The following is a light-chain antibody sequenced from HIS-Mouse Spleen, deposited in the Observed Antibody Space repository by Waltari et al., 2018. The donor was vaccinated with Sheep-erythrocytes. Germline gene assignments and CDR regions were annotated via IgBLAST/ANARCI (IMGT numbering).Light chain of an antibody. CDR3: CSYAGSYNHV. Sequence: QSALTQPRSVSGSPGQSVTISCTRTSSAVGGYNYVSWYQQHPGKAPELMIYDVSKRPSGVPDRFSGSKSGNTASLTISGLQAEDEADYYCCSYAGSYNHVFATGTKVTVL. CDR1: SSAVGGYNY. J-gene: IGLJ1*01. V-gene: IGLV2-11*01. CDR2: DVS.